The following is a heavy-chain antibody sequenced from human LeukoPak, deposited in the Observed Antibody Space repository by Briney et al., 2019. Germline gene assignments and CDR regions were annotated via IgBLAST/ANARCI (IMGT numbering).Heavy chain of an antibody. J-gene: IGHJ4*02. CDR3: ARQGSGFDY. Sequence: SETLSLTCTVSGGSISSSSYYWGWIRQPPGKGLGWIGSIFYSGSTYYNPSLKSRVTISVDTSKKQFSLKLSSVTAADTAVYYCARQGSGFDYWGQGTLVTVSS. CDR1: GGSISSSSYY. V-gene: IGHV4-39*01. CDR2: IFYSGST. D-gene: IGHD2-15*01.